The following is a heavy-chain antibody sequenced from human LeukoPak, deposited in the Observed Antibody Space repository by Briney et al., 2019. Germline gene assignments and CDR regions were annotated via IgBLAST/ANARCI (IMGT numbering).Heavy chain of an antibody. D-gene: IGHD3-3*01. V-gene: IGHV4-59*01. CDR2: IYYSGST. Sequence: SETLSLTCTVSGGSISSYYWSWIRQPPGKGLEWIGYIYYSGSTNYNPSLKSRVTISVDTSKNQFSLKLSSVTAADTAVYYCARTLYDFWSGYCFDYWGQGTLVTVSS. J-gene: IGHJ4*02. CDR3: ARTLYDFWSGYCFDY. CDR1: GGSISSYY.